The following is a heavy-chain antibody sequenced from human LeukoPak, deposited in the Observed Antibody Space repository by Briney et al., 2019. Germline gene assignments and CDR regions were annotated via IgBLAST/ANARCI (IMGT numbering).Heavy chain of an antibody. CDR2: IIPIFGTA. D-gene: IGHD2-15*01. Sequence: SVKVSCKASGGTFSSYAISWVRQAPGLGLEWMGGIIPIFGTANYAQKFQGRVTITADESTSTAYMELSSLRSEDTAVYYCARDLGYFANWFDPWGQGTLVTVSS. CDR3: ARDLGYFANWFDP. J-gene: IGHJ5*02. CDR1: GGTFSSYA. V-gene: IGHV1-69*01.